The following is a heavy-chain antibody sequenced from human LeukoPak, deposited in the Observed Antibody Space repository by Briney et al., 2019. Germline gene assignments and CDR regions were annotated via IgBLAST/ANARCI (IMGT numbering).Heavy chain of an antibody. CDR2: IYYSGST. CDR1: GGSISSYY. CDR3: AGGITIFY. Sequence: SETLSLTCTVSGGSISSYYWSWIRQPPGKGLEWIGYIYYSGSTNYNPSLKSRVTISVDTSKNQFSLKLSSVTAADTAVYYCAGGITIFYWGQGTLVTVSS. V-gene: IGHV4-59*12. J-gene: IGHJ4*02. D-gene: IGHD3-3*01.